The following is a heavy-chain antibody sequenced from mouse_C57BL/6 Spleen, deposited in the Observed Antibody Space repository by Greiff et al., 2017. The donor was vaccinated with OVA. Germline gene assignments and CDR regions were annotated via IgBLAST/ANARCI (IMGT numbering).Heavy chain of an antibody. Sequence: EVKVVESGPELVKPGASVKISCKASGYSFTDYNMNWVKQSNGKSLEWIGVINPNYGTTSYNQKFKGKATLTVDQSSSTAYMQLNSLTSEDSAVYYCARNYDGYSYYAMDYWGQGTSVTVSS. D-gene: IGHD2-3*01. V-gene: IGHV1-39*01. CDR3: ARNYDGYSYYAMDY. CDR1: GYSFTDYN. CDR2: INPNYGTT. J-gene: IGHJ4*01.